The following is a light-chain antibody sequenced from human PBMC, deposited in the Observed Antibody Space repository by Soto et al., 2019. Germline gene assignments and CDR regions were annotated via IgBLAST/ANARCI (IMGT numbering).Light chain of an antibody. V-gene: IGKV1-27*01. CDR2: AAS. CDR3: QEHYSAPPVA. Sequence: DIQMTQSPSSLSASVGDRVSITCRASQGIDHYLAWYQQKPGKVPKLLIYAASTLQSGVPSRFSGSGSGTDFTLTITSLQPDDVATYYCQEHYSAPPVAFGPGTKVDV. CDR1: QGIDHY. J-gene: IGKJ3*01.